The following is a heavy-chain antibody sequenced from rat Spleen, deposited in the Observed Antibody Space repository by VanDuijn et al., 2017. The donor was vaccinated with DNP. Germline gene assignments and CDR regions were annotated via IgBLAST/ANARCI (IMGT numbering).Heavy chain of an antibody. D-gene: IGHD1-10*01. CDR1: GFRFNNYW. Sequence: EVQLVESGGDLVQPGRSLKLSCVASGFRFNNYWMTWIRQVPGKGLEWFASITSSGSTYYRDSVKGRFTISRDNAKSTLYLQMNSLRSEDMATYYCARPIYNNHGGFAYWGQGTLVSVSS. V-gene: IGHV5-31*01. J-gene: IGHJ3*01. CDR3: ARPIYNNHGGFAY. CDR2: ITSSGST.